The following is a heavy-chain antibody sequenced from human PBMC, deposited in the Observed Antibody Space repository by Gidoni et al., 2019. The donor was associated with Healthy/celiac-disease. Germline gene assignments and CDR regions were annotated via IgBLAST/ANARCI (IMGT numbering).Heavy chain of an antibody. D-gene: IGHD3-22*01. CDR3: AREGYYYDSSGYSAFDI. CDR2: ISAYNGNT. Sequence: QVQLVQSGAAVKKPGASVKVSCKASGYTFTSYGISWVRQAPGQGLEWMGWISAYNGNTNYAQKLQGRVTMTTDTSTSTAYMELRSLRSDDTAVYYCAREGYYYDSSGYSAFDIWGQGTMVTVSS. J-gene: IGHJ3*02. CDR1: GYTFTSYG. V-gene: IGHV1-18*01.